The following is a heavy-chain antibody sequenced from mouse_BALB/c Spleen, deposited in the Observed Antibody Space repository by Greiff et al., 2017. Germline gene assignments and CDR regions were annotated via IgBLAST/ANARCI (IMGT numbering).Heavy chain of an antibody. J-gene: IGHJ4*01. D-gene: IGHD2-1*01. CDR1: GYSFTSDYV. V-gene: IGHV3-2*02. CDR3: ARSEGNAVAMDY. Sequence: EVQLQQSGPGLVKPSQSLSLSCTASGYSFTSDYVWNWNRQSPGNVLERMGFISYNGSTSYNPSLKSRTSITRDTSNNQFFLQLNSVTTEDSATYYCARSEGNAVAMDYWGQGTSVTVSA. CDR2: ISYNGST.